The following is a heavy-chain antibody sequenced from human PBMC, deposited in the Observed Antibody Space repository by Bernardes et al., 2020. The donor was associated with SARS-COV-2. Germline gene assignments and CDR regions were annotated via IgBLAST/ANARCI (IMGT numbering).Heavy chain of an antibody. V-gene: IGHV4-30-4*01. D-gene: IGHD3-22*01. CDR2: IYYSGST. J-gene: IGHJ4*02. Sequence: TLSLTCTVSGGSISSGTSYWSWIRQPPGKGLEWIGYIYYSGSTYYNPSLKSRVTISVDTSKNQFSLKLSSVTAADTAVYYCVRGTYDGSEKSFDYWGQGTLVTVSS. CDR1: GGSISSGTSY. CDR3: VRGTYDGSEKSFDY.